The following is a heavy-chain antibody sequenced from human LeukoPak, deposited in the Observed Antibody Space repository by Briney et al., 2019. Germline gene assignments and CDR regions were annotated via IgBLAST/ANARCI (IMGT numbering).Heavy chain of an antibody. CDR2: IIPIFGTA. Sequence: ASVKVSCKASGGTFSSYAISWVRQAPGQGLEWMGGIIPIFGTANYAQKFQGRVTMTEDTSTDTAYMELSSLRSEDTAVYYCATLKISGSPPLYYYYMDVWGKGTTVTVSS. CDR3: ATLKISGSPPLYYYYMDV. V-gene: IGHV1-69*06. CDR1: GGTFSSYA. D-gene: IGHD1-26*01. J-gene: IGHJ6*03.